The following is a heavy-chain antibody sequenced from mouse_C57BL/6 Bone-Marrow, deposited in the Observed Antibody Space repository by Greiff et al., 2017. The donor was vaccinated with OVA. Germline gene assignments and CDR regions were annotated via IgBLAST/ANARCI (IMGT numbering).Heavy chain of an antibody. CDR3: ARGGAWFAY. Sequence: QVQLKESGPELVKPGASVKISCKASGYAFSSSWMNWVKQRPGQGLEWIGRIYPGDGDTNYNGKFKGKATLTADKSSSTASMQLSSLTSEDSAVYFCARGGAWFAYWGQGTLVTVSA. V-gene: IGHV1-82*01. J-gene: IGHJ3*01. CDR2: IYPGDGDT. CDR1: GYAFSSSW.